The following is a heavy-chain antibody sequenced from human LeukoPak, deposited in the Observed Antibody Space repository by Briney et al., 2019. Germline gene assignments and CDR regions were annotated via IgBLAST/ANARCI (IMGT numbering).Heavy chain of an antibody. D-gene: IGHD6-13*01. CDR1: GFTFSSYG. V-gene: IGHV3-23*01. J-gene: IGHJ4*02. Sequence: GGSLRLSCAASGFTFSSYGMSWVRQAPGKGLEWVSGISISGDSTYYADSVKGRFTISRDNSKNTLYLQMNSLRAEDTAVYYCATLSVAAADWDDDYRGQGTLLTVSS. CDR2: ISISGDST. CDR3: ATLSVAAADWDDDY.